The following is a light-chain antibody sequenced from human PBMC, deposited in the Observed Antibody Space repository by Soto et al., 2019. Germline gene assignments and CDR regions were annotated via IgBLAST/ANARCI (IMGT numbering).Light chain of an antibody. J-gene: IGLJ3*02. V-gene: IGLV2-11*01. CDR2: DVT. CDR1: SSDVGGYNF. CDR3: CSYAGSYTLV. Sequence: QSALTQPRSVSGSPGQSVTISCTGTSSDVGGYNFVSWYQQHPGKVPKLMIYDVTKRPPGVPYRFSGSKSGNTASLTISGLQAEDEADYYCCSYAGSYTLVFGGGTKLTVL.